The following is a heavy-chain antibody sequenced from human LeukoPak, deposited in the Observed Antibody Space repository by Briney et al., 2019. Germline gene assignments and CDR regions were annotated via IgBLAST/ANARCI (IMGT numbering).Heavy chain of an antibody. CDR3: ANNYCDSRGSRAFDY. D-gene: IGHD3-22*01. V-gene: IGHV3-23*01. J-gene: IGHJ4*02. CDR2: ISGGGGTT. Sequence: GGSLRLSCAASGFTFSSNAMSWVRQAPGKGLEWVSTISGGGGTTYYADSVEGRFTISRDNSENTLYLQMNNLRAEDTAVYYCANNYCDSRGSRAFDYWGQGTLVTVSS. CDR1: GFTFSSNA.